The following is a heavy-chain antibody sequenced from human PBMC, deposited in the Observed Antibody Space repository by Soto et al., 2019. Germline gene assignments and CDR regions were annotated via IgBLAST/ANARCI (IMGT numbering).Heavy chain of an antibody. D-gene: IGHD1-26*01. CDR2: ISGSGGST. CDR3: ARRGSGSYFDY. V-gene: IGHV3-23*01. Sequence: EVQLLESGGGLVQPGGSLRLSCAASGFTFSSYAMSWVRQAPGKGLERVSVISGSGGSTYYADSVKGRFTISRDNSKNTLYLQMNSLRAEDTAVYYCARRGSGSYFDYWGQGTLVTVSS. CDR1: GFTFSSYA. J-gene: IGHJ4*02.